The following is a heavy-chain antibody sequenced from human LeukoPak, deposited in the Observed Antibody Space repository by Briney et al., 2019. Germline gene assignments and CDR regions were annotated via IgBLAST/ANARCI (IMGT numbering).Heavy chain of an antibody. J-gene: IGHJ4*02. D-gene: IGHD7-27*01. CDR3: ARDTWGFVDY. CDR1: GDSASGNRAA. CDR2: TYYRSKWYN. V-gene: IGHV6-1*01. Sequence: ASQTLSLTCAISGDSASGNRAAWDWIRQSPSRGLEWLGRTYYRSKWYNDYAVSVKSRITINPDTSKNQFSLQLNSVTPEDTAVYYCARDTWGFVDYWGQGTLVTVSS.